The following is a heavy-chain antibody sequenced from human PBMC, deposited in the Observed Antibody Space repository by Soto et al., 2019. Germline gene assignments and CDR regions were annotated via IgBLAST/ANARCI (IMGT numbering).Heavy chain of an antibody. J-gene: IGHJ6*02. CDR1: GFSFNIFA. CDR3: AKDRDRGLDV. Sequence: PGGSLRLSCAASGFSFNIFAMNWVRQAPGKGLEWVSGISGGGGSTYYADSVKGRFTISRDNSNNTLYLQMNSLRAEDTAVYYCAKDRDRGLDVWGQGTTVTVSS. V-gene: IGHV3-23*01. CDR2: ISGGGGST.